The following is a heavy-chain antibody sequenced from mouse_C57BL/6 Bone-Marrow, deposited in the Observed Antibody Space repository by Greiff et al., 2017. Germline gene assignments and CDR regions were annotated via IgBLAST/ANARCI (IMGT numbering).Heavy chain of an antibody. J-gene: IGHJ1*03. D-gene: IGHD1-1*01. CDR1: GYTFTDYY. CDR3: AREGGPYGSSYGYVDV. CDR2: INPNNGGT. Sequence: EVQLQQSGPELVKPGASVKISCKASGYTFTDYYMNWVKQSHGKSLEWIGDINPNNGGTSYNQKFKGKATLTVDKSSSTAYMELRSLTSEDSAVYYCAREGGPYGSSYGYVDVWGTGTTVTVSS. V-gene: IGHV1-26*01.